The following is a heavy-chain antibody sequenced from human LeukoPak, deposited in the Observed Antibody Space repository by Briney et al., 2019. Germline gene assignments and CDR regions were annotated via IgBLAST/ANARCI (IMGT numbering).Heavy chain of an antibody. J-gene: IGHJ2*01. CDR3: ARGYWNFGL. Sequence: PGGSLRLSCTASGFTFSNFWMTWVRQAPGKGLEWVANIKQDGTEKYYVDSVKGRFTISRDNAKNSLYLQMNSLRAEDTAVYHCARGYWNFGLWGRGILVTVSS. CDR2: IKQDGTEK. CDR1: GFTFSNFW. V-gene: IGHV3-7*01.